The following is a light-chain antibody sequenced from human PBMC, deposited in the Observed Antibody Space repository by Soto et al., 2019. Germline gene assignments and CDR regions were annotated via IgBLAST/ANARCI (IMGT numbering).Light chain of an antibody. V-gene: IGLV2-14*01. CDR3: SSSTGSSTRV. CDR1: SSDVGGYNY. J-gene: IGLJ1*01. Sequence: QSALTQPASVSGSPGQSITISCTGTSSDVGGYNYVSWYQQHPGKAPKLMIYDVSNRPSGVSNRFSGSKSGNTAPLTISVLQAEDEADYYCSSSTGSSTRVFGTGTKVTVL. CDR2: DVS.